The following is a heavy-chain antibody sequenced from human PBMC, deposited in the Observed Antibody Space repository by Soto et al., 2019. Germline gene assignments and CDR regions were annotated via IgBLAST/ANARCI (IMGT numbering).Heavy chain of an antibody. CDR3: VKERGIVGDAH. Sequence: EVQLLESGGGSVQPGGSLRLSCAASGFTFSSYAMSWVRQASGKGLDWVSAISASGGGADYSVSVKGRFTISRDNSKNTLYLQMNSLSVEDTAVYYCVKERGIVGDAHWGQGTLVTVSS. J-gene: IGHJ4*02. CDR1: GFTFSSYA. V-gene: IGHV3-23*01. CDR2: ISASGGGA. D-gene: IGHD1-26*01.